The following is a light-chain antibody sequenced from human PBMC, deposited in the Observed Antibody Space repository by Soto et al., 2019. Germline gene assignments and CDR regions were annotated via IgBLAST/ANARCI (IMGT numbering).Light chain of an antibody. CDR1: SCDVGGYNY. CDR2: EVS. CDR3: SSYTSSSTLAV. Sequence: QSVLTQPASVSGSPGQSITISCTGTSCDVGGYNYVSWYQQHPGKAPKLMIYEVSNRPSGVSSRFSGSKSGNTASLTISGLQAEDEADYYCSSYTSSSTLAVFGGGTKLTVL. J-gene: IGLJ2*01. V-gene: IGLV2-14*01.